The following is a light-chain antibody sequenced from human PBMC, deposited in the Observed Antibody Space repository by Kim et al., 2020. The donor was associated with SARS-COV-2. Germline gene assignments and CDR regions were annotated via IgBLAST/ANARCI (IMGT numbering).Light chain of an antibody. CDR2: KIS. CDR3: MQTTHWPYT. Sequence: QPASISCRSSQGLIHSDGRTYLNWFHQRPGQSTRRLIYKISSRDSGVPDRFSGSGSGTDFTLEISRVEAEDVGVFYCMQTTHWPYTFGQGTKLEI. CDR1: QGLIHSDGRTY. V-gene: IGKV2-30*02. J-gene: IGKJ2*01.